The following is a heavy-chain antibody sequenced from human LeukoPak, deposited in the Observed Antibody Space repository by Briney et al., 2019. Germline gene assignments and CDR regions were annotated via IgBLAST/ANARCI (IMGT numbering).Heavy chain of an antibody. J-gene: IGHJ6*02. CDR3: ATLKYYGSGRSHYYYYYGMDV. CDR2: INAGNGNT. V-gene: IGHV1-3*01. CDR1: GYTFTSYA. Sequence: GASVKVSCKASGYTFTSYAMYWVRQAPGQRLEWMGWINAGNGNTKYSQKFQGRVTITRDTSASTAYMELSSLRSEDTAVYYCATLKYYGSGRSHYYYYYGMDVWGQGTTVTVSS. D-gene: IGHD3-10*01.